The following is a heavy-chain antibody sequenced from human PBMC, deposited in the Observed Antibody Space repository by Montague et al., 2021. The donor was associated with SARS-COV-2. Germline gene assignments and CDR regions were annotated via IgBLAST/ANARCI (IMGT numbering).Heavy chain of an antibody. J-gene: IGHJ6*03. D-gene: IGHD7-27*01. CDR3: ARDLGIMDV. CDR1: GGSISSDDYY. CDR2: IYSSGST. V-gene: IGHV4-61*02. Sequence: TLSLTCTVSGGSISSDDYYWSWIRQPPGKGLEWIGRIYSSGSTNYNPSLKSRVTISVDTSKNQFSPKVTSVTAADTAVYFCARDLGIMDVWGKGTTVTVSS.